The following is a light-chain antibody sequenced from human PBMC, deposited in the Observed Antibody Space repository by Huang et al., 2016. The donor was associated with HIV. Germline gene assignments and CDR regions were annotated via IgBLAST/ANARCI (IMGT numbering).Light chain of an antibody. CDR3: QQHYSPPPT. CDR2: WAS. J-gene: IGKJ2*01. V-gene: IGKV4-1*01. CDR1: KNY. Sequence: DIVMTQSPDSLAVSLGERATINNKNYLAWYQQKPGQAPKLLIYWASTRESGIPDRFSGSGSGTDFTLTISSLQAEDVAVYYCQQHYSPPPTFGQGTKLEIK.